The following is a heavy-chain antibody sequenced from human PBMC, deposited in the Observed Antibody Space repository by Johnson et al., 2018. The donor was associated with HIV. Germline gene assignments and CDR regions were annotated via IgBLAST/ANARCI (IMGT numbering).Heavy chain of an antibody. D-gene: IGHD2-8*01. CDR3: ARDQNIVLMVYAAPGAFDI. Sequence: VQLVESGGGVVRPGGSLRLSCAASGFSFDDYGMSWVRQVPGKGLEWVANIKQDGSEKYYVDSVKGRFTISRDNSKNTLYLQMNSLRAEDTAVYYCARDQNIVLMVYAAPGAFDIWGQGTMVTVSS. V-gene: IGHV3-7*01. CDR1: GFSFDDYG. CDR2: IKQDGSEK. J-gene: IGHJ3*02.